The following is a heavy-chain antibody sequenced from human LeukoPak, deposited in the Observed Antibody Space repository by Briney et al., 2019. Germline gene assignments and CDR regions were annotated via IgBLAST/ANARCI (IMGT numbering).Heavy chain of an antibody. V-gene: IGHV3-23*01. CDR2: ISGRGDSS. Sequence: GGSLRLSCAASGFIFSNYAMSWVRQAPGEGLEWVSGISGRGDSSYYADSVKGRFTISRDNSGNTLYLQMNSLRAEDTAVYYCAKDLYGFYAMDVWGQGTTVTVSS. CDR1: GFIFSNYA. D-gene: IGHD4-17*01. CDR3: AKDLYGFYAMDV. J-gene: IGHJ6*02.